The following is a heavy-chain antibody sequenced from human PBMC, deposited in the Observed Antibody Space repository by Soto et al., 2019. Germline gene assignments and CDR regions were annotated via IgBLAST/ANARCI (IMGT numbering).Heavy chain of an antibody. CDR1: GYTFTSYY. CDR3: AADGCSSTSCYKGDDFDI. D-gene: IGHD2-2*02. J-gene: IGHJ3*02. V-gene: IGHV1-46*01. CDR2: INPSGGST. Sequence: ASVKVSCKASGYTFTSYYMHWVRQAPGQGLEWMGIINPSGGSTSYAQKFQGRVTMTRDTSTSTVYMELSSLRSEDTAVYYCAADGCSSTSCYKGDDFDIWGQGTMVTVSS.